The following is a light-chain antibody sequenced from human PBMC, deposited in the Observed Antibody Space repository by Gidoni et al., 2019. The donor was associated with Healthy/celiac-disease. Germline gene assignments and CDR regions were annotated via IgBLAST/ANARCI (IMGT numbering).Light chain of an antibody. Sequence: DIQMTQSPSSLSASVGDRVIITCRASQSITNSLNWYQQKPGEAPKLLIYAASSLQSGVPSRFSGSGSGTDFTLAINSLQPEDFAVYSCQQSFSTPYTFGQGTKLEIK. V-gene: IGKV1-39*01. CDR3: QQSFSTPYT. CDR1: QSITNS. J-gene: IGKJ2*01. CDR2: AAS.